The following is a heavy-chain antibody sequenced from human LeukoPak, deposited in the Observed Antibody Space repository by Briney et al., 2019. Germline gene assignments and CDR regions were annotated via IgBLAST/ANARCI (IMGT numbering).Heavy chain of an antibody. D-gene: IGHD3-22*01. Sequence: GRSLRLSCAASGFTFSSYGMHWVRQAPGKGLEWVAVISYDGSNKYYADSVKGRFTISRDNSKNTLYLQMNSLRAEDTAVYSCAKDRGPRYYYDSSGYFDYWGQGTLVTVSS. V-gene: IGHV3-30*18. CDR2: ISYDGSNK. J-gene: IGHJ4*02. CDR3: AKDRGPRYYYDSSGYFDY. CDR1: GFTFSSYG.